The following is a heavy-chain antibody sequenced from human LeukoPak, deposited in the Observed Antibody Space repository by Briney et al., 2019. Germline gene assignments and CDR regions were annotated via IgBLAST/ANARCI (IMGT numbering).Heavy chain of an antibody. CDR2: FHPEDGET. D-gene: IGHD1-26*01. J-gene: IGHJ4*02. V-gene: IGHV1-24*01. CDR1: GYTLTELS. Sequence: APVKVSCKVSGYTLTELSMQWVRQARGKGLEGMVGFHPEDGETIYAQKFQGRVTMTEDTSTDTAYMELSSLRSENTAVYYCATGTQSGSYFLAHWGQGTLVTASS. CDR3: ATGTQSGSYFLAH.